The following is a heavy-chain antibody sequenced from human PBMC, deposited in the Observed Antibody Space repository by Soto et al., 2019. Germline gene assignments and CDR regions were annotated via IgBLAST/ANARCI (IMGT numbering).Heavy chain of an antibody. V-gene: IGHV3-64*01. CDR2: ISSNGVGT. J-gene: IGHJ6*03. CDR1: GFTFSNYA. Sequence: EVQLVESGGGLVQPGGSLRLSCAASGFTFSNYAMDWVRQAPGKVLEYVSGISSNGVGTYYANSVKDRFTISRDNSKNTLDLQMGSLRAEDMAVYDCARSDQSDYYCGDCWGKGSSVTFSS. CDR3: ARSDQSDYYCGDC.